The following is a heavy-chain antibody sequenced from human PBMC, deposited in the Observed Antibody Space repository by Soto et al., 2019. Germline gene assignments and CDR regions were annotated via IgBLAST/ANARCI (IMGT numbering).Heavy chain of an antibody. CDR3: ARESGYYRVLDY. D-gene: IGHD3-22*01. CDR2: IYYSGST. Sequence: SETLSLTCTVSGGSISSYYWSWIRQPPGKGLEWIGYIYYSGSTNYNPSLKSRVTISVDTSKNQFSLKLSSVTAADTAVYYCARESGYYRVLDYWGQGTLVTVS. V-gene: IGHV4-59*01. CDR1: GGSISSYY. J-gene: IGHJ4*02.